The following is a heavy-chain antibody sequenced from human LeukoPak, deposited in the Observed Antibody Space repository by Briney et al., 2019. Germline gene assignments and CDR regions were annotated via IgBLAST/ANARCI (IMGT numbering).Heavy chain of an antibody. J-gene: IGHJ4*02. CDR3: ASLTLTYYFDY. CDR2: IYYSGST. D-gene: IGHD3-16*01. Sequence: PSETLSLTCTVSGGSISSSIYYWGWIRQPPGKGLEWIGSIYYSGSTYYNPSLKSRVTISVDTSKNQFSLKLSSVTAADTAVYYCASLTLTYYFDYWGQGTLVTVSS. V-gene: IGHV4-39*01. CDR1: GGSISSSIYY.